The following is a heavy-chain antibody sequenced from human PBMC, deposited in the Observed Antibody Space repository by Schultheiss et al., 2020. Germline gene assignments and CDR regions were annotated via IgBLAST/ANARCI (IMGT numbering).Heavy chain of an antibody. CDR3: AKSKARIAARPVDYYYYGMDV. V-gene: IGHV3-23*01. Sequence: GGSLRLSCAASGFTVSSNYMSWVRQAPGKGLEWVSAISGSGGSTYYADSVKGRFTISRDNSKNTLYLQMNSLRAEDTALYYCAKSKARIAARPVDYYYYGMDVWGQGTTVTVSS. CDR1: GFTVSSNY. D-gene: IGHD6-6*01. CDR2: ISGSGGST. J-gene: IGHJ6*02.